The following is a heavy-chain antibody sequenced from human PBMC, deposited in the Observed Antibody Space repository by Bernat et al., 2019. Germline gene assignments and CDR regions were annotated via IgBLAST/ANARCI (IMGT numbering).Heavy chain of an antibody. D-gene: IGHD3-22*01. J-gene: IGHJ6*02. CDR3: ARGGMIVVVPYYYYYGMDV. CDR2: INSDGSST. V-gene: IGHV3-74*01. Sequence: EVQLVESGGGLVQPGGSLRLSCAASGFTFSSYWMHWVRQAPGKGLVWVSRINSDGSSTSYAACVKGRFTISRDNAKSTLYLQMNGLGAEDTAVYYCARGGMIVVVPYYYYYGMDVWGQGATVTVSS. CDR1: GFTFSSYW.